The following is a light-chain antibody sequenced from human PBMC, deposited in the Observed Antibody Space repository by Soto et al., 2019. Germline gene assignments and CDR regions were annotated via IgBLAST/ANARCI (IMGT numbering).Light chain of an antibody. J-gene: IGKJ4*01. Sequence: EMFMTQYPATLSVSRGEIATLSCRASQSVSSNLAWYQQKPGQAPRLLIYGASTRATGIPARFSGSGSGTEFTLTISSLQPEDFATYYCQQLRSYPLTFGGGTKVDI. CDR1: QSVSSN. CDR3: QQLRSYPLT. V-gene: IGKV3-15*01. CDR2: GAS.